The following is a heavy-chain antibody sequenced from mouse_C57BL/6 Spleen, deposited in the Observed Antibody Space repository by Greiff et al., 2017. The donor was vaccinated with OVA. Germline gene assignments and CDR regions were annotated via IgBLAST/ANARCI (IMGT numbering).Heavy chain of an antibody. J-gene: IGHJ1*03. CDR3: ARGSSYVWYFDV. V-gene: IGHV1-47*01. D-gene: IGHD1-1*01. Sequence: VKLQESGAELVKPGASVKMSCKASGYTFTTYPIEWMKQNHGKSLEWIGNFHPYNDDTKYNEKFKGKATLTVEKSSSTVYLELSRLTSDDSAVYYCARGSSYVWYFDVWGTGTTVTVSS. CDR1: GYTFTTYP. CDR2: FHPYNDDT.